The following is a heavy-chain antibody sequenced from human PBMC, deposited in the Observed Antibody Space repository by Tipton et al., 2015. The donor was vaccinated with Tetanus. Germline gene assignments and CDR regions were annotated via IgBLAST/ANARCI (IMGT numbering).Heavy chain of an antibody. CDR1: GGSISSYY. J-gene: IGHJ6*02. Sequence: GLVKPSETLSLTCTVSGGSISSYYWRWIRQPPGKGLEWIGYIYYSGSTNYNPSLKSRVTISVDTSKNQFSLKLSSVTAADTAVYYCARGGLLDDGMDVWGQGTTVTVSS. CDR2: IYYSGST. D-gene: IGHD2-2*03. V-gene: IGHV4-59*01. CDR3: ARGGLLDDGMDV.